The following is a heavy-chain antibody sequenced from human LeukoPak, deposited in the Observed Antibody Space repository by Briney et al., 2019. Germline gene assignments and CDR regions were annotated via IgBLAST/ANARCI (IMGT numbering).Heavy chain of an antibody. D-gene: IGHD5-18*01. Sequence: ASVKVSCKVSGYTLTELSMHWARQAPGKGLEWMGGFDPEDGETIYAQKFQGRVTMTEDTSTDTAYMELSSLRSEDTAVYYCATVDTAMGSYAFDIWGQGTMVTVSS. J-gene: IGHJ3*02. CDR2: FDPEDGET. CDR3: ATVDTAMGSYAFDI. CDR1: GYTLTELS. V-gene: IGHV1-24*01.